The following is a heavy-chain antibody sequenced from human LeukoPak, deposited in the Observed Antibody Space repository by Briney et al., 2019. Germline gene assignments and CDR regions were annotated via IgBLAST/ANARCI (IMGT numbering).Heavy chain of an antibody. Sequence: SETLTLTCAVYGGSFSGYYWSWIRQPPGKGLEWIGEINHSGSTNYNPSLKSRVTISVDTSKNQFSLKLSSVTAADTAVYYCARRNLLTGYYYFDYWGQGTLVTVSS. CDR3: ARRNLLTGYYYFDY. J-gene: IGHJ4*02. CDR2: INHSGST. D-gene: IGHD3-9*01. CDR1: GGSFSGYY. V-gene: IGHV4-34*01.